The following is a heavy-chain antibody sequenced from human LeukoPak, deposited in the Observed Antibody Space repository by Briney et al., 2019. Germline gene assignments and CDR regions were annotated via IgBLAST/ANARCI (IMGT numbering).Heavy chain of an antibody. V-gene: IGHV3-9*01. CDR1: GFTFDDYA. Sequence: GGSLRLSCAASGFTFDDYAMHWVRQAPGKGLEWVSGISWNSGSIGYADSVKGRFTISRDNAKNSLYLQMNSLRAEDTALYYCAEDKLAVAGTIDYWGQGTLVTVSS. CDR2: ISWNSGSI. CDR3: AEDKLAVAGTIDY. J-gene: IGHJ4*02. D-gene: IGHD6-19*01.